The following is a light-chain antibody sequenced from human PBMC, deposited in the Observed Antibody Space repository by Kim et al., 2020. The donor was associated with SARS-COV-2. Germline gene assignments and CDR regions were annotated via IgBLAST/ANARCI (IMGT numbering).Light chain of an antibody. J-gene: IGKJ2*01. CDR1: DNIGTW. CDR2: LAS. Sequence: SAYGGDTATITDRASDNIGTWLAWYQQNPGRAPSLLIYLASTLESWVPSRFSGTGSGTEFSLCITSLQPDAFATYYCQHYSRFPYTFCQGTKLEI. V-gene: IGKV1-5*03. CDR3: QHYSRFPYT.